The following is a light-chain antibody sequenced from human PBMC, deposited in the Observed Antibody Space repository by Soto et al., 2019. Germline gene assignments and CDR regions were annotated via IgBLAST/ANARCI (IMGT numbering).Light chain of an antibody. CDR2: AAS. CDR1: QGISNY. V-gene: IGKV1-27*01. J-gene: IGKJ3*01. CDR3: QKYNIAPPVT. Sequence: DIQITQSPSSLSASVGDRVTITCRASQGISNYFAWYQQKPGKVPKLLIYAASTLISGVPSRFSGSGSGTDFALTINSLQPEDVATYYCQKYNIAPPVTFGPGTKVDLK.